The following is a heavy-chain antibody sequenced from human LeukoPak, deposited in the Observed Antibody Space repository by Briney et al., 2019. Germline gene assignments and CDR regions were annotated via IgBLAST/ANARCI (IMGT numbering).Heavy chain of an antibody. V-gene: IGHV4-31*03. J-gene: IGHJ5*01. CDR2: IYYSGST. D-gene: IGHD2-2*01. Sequence: SQTLSLTCTVSGVSISSGDYYWGWIRQLQGKGLEWIVYIYYSGSTYYNPALKSRLTMSVDTAKNQFSLRLRSVTAADTAVYYCAKYTTTSRKVGFDPWGQGTLITVSS. CDR1: GVSISSGDYY. CDR3: AKYTTTSRKVGFDP.